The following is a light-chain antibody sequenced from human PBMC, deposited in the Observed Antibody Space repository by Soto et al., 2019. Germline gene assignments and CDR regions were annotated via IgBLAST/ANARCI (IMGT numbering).Light chain of an antibody. CDR2: KAS. CDR3: QQDNSYSEA. J-gene: IGKJ1*01. CDR1: QTISSW. V-gene: IGKV1-5*03. Sequence: DIHMTQSPSSLSGSVGYVVTITCRASQTISSWLAWYQQKPGKAPKLLIYKASTLKSGVPSRFSGSGSGTEFTLTISSLQPDDFATYYCQQDNSYSEAFGQGTKVDIK.